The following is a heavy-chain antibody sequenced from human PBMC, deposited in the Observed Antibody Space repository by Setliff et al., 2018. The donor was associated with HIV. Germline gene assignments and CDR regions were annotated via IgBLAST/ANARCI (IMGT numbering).Heavy chain of an antibody. D-gene: IGHD6-13*01. J-gene: IGHJ6*02. CDR3: TRDGVEVAAD. CDR1: GFTFSNAW. Sequence: GGSLRLSCAASGFTFSNAWMSWVRQAPGKGLECIGRIKSNTDGGTTEYAASVKGRFTISRDDSKSIAYLQMNSLKTEDTAVYYCTRDGVEVAADWGQGTTVTVSS. V-gene: IGHV3-15*01. CDR2: IKSNTDGGTT.